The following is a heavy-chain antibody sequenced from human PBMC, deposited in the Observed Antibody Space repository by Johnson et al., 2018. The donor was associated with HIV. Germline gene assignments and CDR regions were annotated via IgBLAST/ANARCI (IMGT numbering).Heavy chain of an antibody. Sequence: VQLVESGGGVVQPGGSLRLSCAASDFTFSNNAIHWVRQAPGKGLVWVSRINSDGSNTKYADSVKGRFTISRDNAKNTLYLQMNSLRAEDTAVYYCAREGTYYYDNSGYNDAFDVWGQGTMVTVSS. V-gene: IGHV3-74*03. J-gene: IGHJ3*01. CDR3: AREGTYYYDNSGYNDAFDV. D-gene: IGHD3-22*01. CDR2: INSDGSNT. CDR1: DFTFSNNA.